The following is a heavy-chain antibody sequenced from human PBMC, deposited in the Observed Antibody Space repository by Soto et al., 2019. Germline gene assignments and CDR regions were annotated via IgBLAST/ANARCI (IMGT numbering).Heavy chain of an antibody. J-gene: IGHJ3*02. V-gene: IGHV4-39*01. Sequence: PSETLSRTCTVSGDSFSSGSYSCAWIRHPPGKGLEWIVNIYYSGRTYYNPSLKSRVTISVDTSKNQFSLKLSSVTAADTAVYYCARLQGGAFDTWGQGAMVTVSS. CDR1: GDSFSSGSYS. CDR2: IYYSGRT. CDR3: ARLQGGAFDT. D-gene: IGHD2-15*01.